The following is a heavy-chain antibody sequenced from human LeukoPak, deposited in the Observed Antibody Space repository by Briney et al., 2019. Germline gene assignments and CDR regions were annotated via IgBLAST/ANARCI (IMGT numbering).Heavy chain of an antibody. D-gene: IGHD3-3*01. CDR3: ARDHYDFWSGYSYGMDV. CDR2: IYHSEST. V-gene: IGHV4-30-2*01. Sequence: SQTLSLTCAVSGGSISSGGYSWSWIRQPPGKGLEWIGYIYHSESTYYNPSLKSRVTISVDRSKNQFSLKLSSVTAADTAVYYCARDHYDFWSGYSYGMDVWGQGPRSPSP. CDR1: GGSISSGGYS. J-gene: IGHJ6*02.